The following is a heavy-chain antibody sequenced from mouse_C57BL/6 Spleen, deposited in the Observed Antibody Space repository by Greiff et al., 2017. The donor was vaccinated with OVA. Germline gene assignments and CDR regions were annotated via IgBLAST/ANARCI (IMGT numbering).Heavy chain of an antibody. V-gene: IGHV1-19*01. CDR3: ARRTVQGYYYAMDY. CDR1: GYTFTDYY. D-gene: IGHD1-1*01. Sequence: EVQLQQSGPVLVKPGASVKMSCKASGYTFTDYYMNWVKQSHGKGLEWIGVINPYNGGTSYNQKFKGKATLTVDKSSSTAYMELNSLTSEDSAVYYCARRTVQGYYYAMDYWGQGTSVTVSS. J-gene: IGHJ4*01. CDR2: INPYNGGT.